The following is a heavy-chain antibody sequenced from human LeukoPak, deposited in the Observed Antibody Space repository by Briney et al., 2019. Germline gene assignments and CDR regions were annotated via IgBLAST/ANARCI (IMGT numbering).Heavy chain of an antibody. CDR2: MNPKSGNT. CDR3: ARGEWEVAFDY. D-gene: IGHD1-26*01. J-gene: IGHJ4*02. CDR1: GYTFTSYD. V-gene: IGHV1-8*01. Sequence: ASVKVSCKASGYTFTSYDINWVRQATGQGLEWMGWMNPKSGNTGYAQKFQRRVTITRNTSISTAYMELSSLRSEDTAVYYCARGEWEVAFDYWGQGTLVTVSS.